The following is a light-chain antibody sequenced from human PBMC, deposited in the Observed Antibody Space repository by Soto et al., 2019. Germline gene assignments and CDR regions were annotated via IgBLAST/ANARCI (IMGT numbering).Light chain of an antibody. CDR1: QSVSSSY. CDR3: QQYGRPYT. J-gene: IGKJ2*01. V-gene: IGKV3-20*01. CDR2: GAS. Sequence: EIVLTQSPGTLSLSPGERATLSCRASQSVSSSYLAWYQQKPGQAPRLLIYGASSRATGIPDRFSGSGSGTDFTLTISRLEPEDFAVYYCQQYGRPYTFGQGPKLEIK.